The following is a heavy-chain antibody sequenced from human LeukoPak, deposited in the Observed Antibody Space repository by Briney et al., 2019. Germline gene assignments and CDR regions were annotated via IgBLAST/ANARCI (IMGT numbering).Heavy chain of an antibody. CDR2: IKQDGSEK. V-gene: IGHV3-7*01. Sequence: PGGSLRLSCAASGFTFSSHWVTWVRQAPGKGLEWVANIKQDGSEKYYVDSVKGRFTISRDNAKNTLILQMNNLRAEDTAVYYCARERGNSWFAFDLWGQGTRVTVSS. D-gene: IGHD6-13*01. CDR3: ARERGNSWFAFDL. J-gene: IGHJ5*02. CDR1: GFTFSSHW.